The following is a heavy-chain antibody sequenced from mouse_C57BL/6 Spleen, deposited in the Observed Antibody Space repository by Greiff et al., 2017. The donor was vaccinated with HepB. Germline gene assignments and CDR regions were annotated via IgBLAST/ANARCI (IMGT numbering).Heavy chain of an antibody. CDR3: ARLTGGVDY. CDR1: GFTFSDYG. V-gene: IGHV5-17*01. CDR2: ISSGSSTI. D-gene: IGHD4-1*01. J-gene: IGHJ2*01. Sequence: EVQVVESGGGLVKPGGSLKLSCAASGFTFSDYGMHWVRQAPEKGLEWVAYISSGSSTIYYADTVKGRFTISRDNAKNTLFLQMTSLGSEDTAMYYCARLTGGVDYWGQGTTLTVAS.